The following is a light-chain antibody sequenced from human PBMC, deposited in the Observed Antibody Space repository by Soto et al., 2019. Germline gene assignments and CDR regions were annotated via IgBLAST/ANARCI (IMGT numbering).Light chain of an antibody. CDR3: QHYNSYPYS. J-gene: IGKJ2*03. CDR1: QTINEW. Sequence: DIQMTQSPSTLSASVGERVTITCRASQTINEWLAWYQQKIEEAPKVLVYQASTLSSAVPSRFSGSGSGTTFTLTISSLQPDDSATYYCQHYNSYPYSFGQGTKLEI. V-gene: IGKV1-5*03. CDR2: QAS.